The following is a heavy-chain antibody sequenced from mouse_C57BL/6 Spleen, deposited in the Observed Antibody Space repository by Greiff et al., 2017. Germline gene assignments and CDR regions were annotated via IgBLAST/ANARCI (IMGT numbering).Heavy chain of an antibody. CDR2: IYPRSGNT. D-gene: IGHD2-4*01. J-gene: IGHJ2*01. CDR1: GYTFTSYG. CDR3: ARYGPLQDGGDYGDFDY. Sequence: QVQLKESGAELARPGASVKLSCKASGYTFTSYGISWVKQRTGQGLEWIGEIYPRSGNTYYNEKFKGKATLTADKSSSTAYMELRSLTSEDSAVYFCARYGPLQDGGDYGDFDYWGQGTTLTVSS. V-gene: IGHV1-81*01.